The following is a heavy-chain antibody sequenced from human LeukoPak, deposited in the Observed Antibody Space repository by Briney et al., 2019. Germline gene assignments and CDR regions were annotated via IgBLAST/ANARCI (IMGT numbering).Heavy chain of an antibody. CDR3: ARGRWTYYDFWSGYYFGDY. J-gene: IGHJ4*02. CDR1: GFTLSSYA. D-gene: IGHD3-3*01. CDR2: ISYDGSNK. Sequence: GGSLRLSCAASGFTLSSYAMHWVRQAPGKGLEWVAVISYDGSNKYYADSVKGRFTISRDNSKNTLYLQMNSLRAEDTAVYYCARGRWTYYDFWSGYYFGDYWGQGTLVTVSS. V-gene: IGHV3-30-3*01.